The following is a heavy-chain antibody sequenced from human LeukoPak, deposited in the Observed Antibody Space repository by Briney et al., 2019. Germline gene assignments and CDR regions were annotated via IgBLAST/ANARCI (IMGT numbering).Heavy chain of an antibody. D-gene: IGHD5-24*01. CDR2: INWNGGST. V-gene: IGHV3-20*04. CDR3: ARVGGQEMATMEFDY. J-gene: IGHJ4*02. Sequence: GGSLRLSCAASGFTFDDYGMSWDRQAPGKGLEWVSGINWNGGSTGYADSVKGRFTISRDNAKNSLYLQMNSLRAEDTALYYCARVGGQEMATMEFDYWGQGTLVTVSS. CDR1: GFTFDDYG.